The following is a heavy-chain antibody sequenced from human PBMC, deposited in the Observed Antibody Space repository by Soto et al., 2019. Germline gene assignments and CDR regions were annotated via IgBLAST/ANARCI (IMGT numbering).Heavy chain of an antibody. Sequence: QVQLVQSGAEVKKPGASVKVSCKGSGYTFTSYGISWVRQAPGQGLEWMGWINAYNGNTNYAQKPQGRVTMTTDTSTSTAYMELRSLRTDVRAVYYCATVLPPCEPWGQGTLVTVSS. CDR3: ATVLPPCEP. CDR2: INAYNGNT. J-gene: IGHJ5*02. V-gene: IGHV1-18*01. CDR1: GYTFTSYG.